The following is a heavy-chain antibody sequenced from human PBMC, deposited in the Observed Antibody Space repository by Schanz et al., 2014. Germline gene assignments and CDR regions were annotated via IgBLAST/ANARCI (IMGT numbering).Heavy chain of an antibody. Sequence: EVQLVESGGDVVRPGGSLRLSCAASGFGFDDYAMSWVRQAPGKGLEWVSGINWNGGSTGYADSVKGRFTISRDNAKNSLYLQMNSLRAEDTALYYYARDSGSSSWYPSDYWGQGTLVTVSS. CDR1: GFGFDDYA. CDR3: ARDSGSSSWYPSDY. CDR2: INWNGGST. J-gene: IGHJ4*02. D-gene: IGHD6-13*01. V-gene: IGHV3-20*04.